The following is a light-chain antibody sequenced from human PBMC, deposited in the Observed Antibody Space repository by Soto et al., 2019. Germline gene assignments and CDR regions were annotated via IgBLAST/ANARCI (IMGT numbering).Light chain of an antibody. V-gene: IGKV1-5*03. CDR3: QEYSSYSRT. CDR1: QSISTW. Sequence: DIQMTQSPSTLSASVGDRVTIACRASQSISTWLAWYQQKPGKAPKALIYRASSLDSGLPSRFSVSGSWTEFTLTISSLQPNDGATYYCQEYSSYSRTFGQGTKVEIK. CDR2: RAS. J-gene: IGKJ1*01.